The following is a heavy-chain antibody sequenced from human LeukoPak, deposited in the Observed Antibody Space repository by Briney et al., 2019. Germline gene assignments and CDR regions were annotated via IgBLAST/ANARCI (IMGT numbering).Heavy chain of an antibody. D-gene: IGHD3-16*01. CDR1: SDSIITTSYW. CDR3: ARQRGLGLWYFDY. J-gene: IGHJ4*02. CDR2: IHYSERT. Sequence: SETLSLTCTVSSDSIITTSYWWGWIHQPPGKGLEWIGSIHYSERTHYNPSLKSRVTLSVDTSRNQFSLKLSSVTAADTAVYYCARQRGLGLWYFDYWGRGTLVTVSS. V-gene: IGHV4-39*01.